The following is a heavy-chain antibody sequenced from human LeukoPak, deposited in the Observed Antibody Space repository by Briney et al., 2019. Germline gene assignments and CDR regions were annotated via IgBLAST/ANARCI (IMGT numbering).Heavy chain of an antibody. Sequence: ASVKFSCKASGYTFTGYYMHWVRQAPGQGLEWMGWINPNSGGTSYAQKFQGRVTMTRDTSISTAYMELSRLRSDDTAVYYCARDSRHGDPMVDWGQGTLVTVSS. V-gene: IGHV1-2*02. CDR1: GYTFTGYY. CDR2: INPNSGGT. D-gene: IGHD3-10*01. J-gene: IGHJ4*02. CDR3: ARDSRHGDPMVD.